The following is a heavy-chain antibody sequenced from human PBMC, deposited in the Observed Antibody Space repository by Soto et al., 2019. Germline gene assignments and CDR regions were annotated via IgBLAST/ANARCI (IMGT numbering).Heavy chain of an antibody. V-gene: IGHV1-69*13. CDR1: GGSFSSNA. J-gene: IGHJ5*02. CDR3: ARDSHSAGGWFDP. CDR2: IIPILGSA. Sequence: SVKVSCKASGGSFSSNAISWVRQAPGQGLEWMGGIIPILGSANYAQKFQDRLTITADGSTTTTYMELISLRSEDTAVYYCARDSHSAGGWFDPWGLGTLVTVSS. D-gene: IGHD2-15*01.